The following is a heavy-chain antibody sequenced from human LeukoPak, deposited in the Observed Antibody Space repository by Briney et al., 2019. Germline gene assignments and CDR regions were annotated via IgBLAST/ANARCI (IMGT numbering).Heavy chain of an antibody. J-gene: IGHJ4*02. D-gene: IGHD1-26*01. Sequence: SETLSLTCTVSGGSISSYYWSWIRQPPGKGLEWIGYTYYSGSTNYNPSLKSRVTISVDTSKNQFSLKLSSVTAADTAVFYCARGSGSFFPFDYWGQGTLVTVSS. CDR3: ARGSGSFFPFDY. V-gene: IGHV4-59*01. CDR2: TYYSGST. CDR1: GGSISSYY.